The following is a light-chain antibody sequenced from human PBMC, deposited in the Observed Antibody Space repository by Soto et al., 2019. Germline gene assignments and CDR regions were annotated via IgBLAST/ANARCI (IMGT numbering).Light chain of an antibody. V-gene: IGKV3-20*01. CDR2: GAS. Sequence: ENVLTQSPGTLSLSPGERATLSCRASQSVSSNYLAWYQHKPGQAPGLLIYGASSRATGIPDRFSGSGSGTDFTLTISRLEPEDFAVYYCQQYGSSPRTFGQGTKVEIK. J-gene: IGKJ1*01. CDR1: QSVSSNY. CDR3: QQYGSSPRT.